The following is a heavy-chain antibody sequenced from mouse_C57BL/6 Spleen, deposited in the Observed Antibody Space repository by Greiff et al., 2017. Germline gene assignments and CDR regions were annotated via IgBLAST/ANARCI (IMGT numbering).Heavy chain of an antibody. J-gene: IGHJ2*01. D-gene: IGHD5-5*01. V-gene: IGHV1-69*01. CDR3: ARGLPSYYFDY. CDR2: IDPSDSYT. Sequence: VQLQQPGAELVMPGASVKLSCKASGYTFTSYWMHWVKQRPGQGLEWIGEIDPSDSYTNYNQKFKGKSTLTVDKSSSTAYMQLSSLTSEDTAVYYCARGLPSYYFDYWGQGTTLTVSS. CDR1: GYTFTSYW.